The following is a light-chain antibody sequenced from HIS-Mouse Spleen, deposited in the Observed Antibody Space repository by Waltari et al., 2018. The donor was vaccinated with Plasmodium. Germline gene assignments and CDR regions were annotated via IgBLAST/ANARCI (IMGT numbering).Light chain of an antibody. CDR3: QQYGSSPLT. J-gene: IGKJ4*01. Sequence: EIVLTQSPGTLSLSPGERATLSCRASQSVSSSYLAWYQQKPGQAPRLLLYCASSRATVIPDRCSGSGSGTDFTRTISRLEPEDFAVYYCQQYGSSPLTFGGGTKVEIK. V-gene: IGKV3-20*01. CDR2: CAS. CDR1: QSVSSSY.